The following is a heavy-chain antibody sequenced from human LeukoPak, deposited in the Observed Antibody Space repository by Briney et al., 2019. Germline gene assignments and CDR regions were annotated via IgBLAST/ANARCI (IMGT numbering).Heavy chain of an antibody. Sequence: GESLTISCKASGYSFTNYWISWVRQMPGKGLEWMGRIDPRDSYTKYSPSFEGHVTISVDKSISSAFLQWNSRKASDSAMYYCATGASKVTTDFANYWGQGTQVAVSS. CDR1: GYSFTNYW. J-gene: IGHJ4*02. D-gene: IGHD4-17*01. CDR2: IDPRDSYT. V-gene: IGHV5-10-1*01. CDR3: ATGASKVTTDFANY.